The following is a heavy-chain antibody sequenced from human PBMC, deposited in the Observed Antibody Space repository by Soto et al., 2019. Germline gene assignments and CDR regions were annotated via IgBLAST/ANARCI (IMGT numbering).Heavy chain of an antibody. D-gene: IGHD3-22*01. CDR2: IKHDGSEK. CDR1: GLTFSKYW. Sequence: EVQLVESGGGLVQPGGSLRLSCATSGLTFSKYWMTWVRQAPGKGLEWVATIKHDGSEKSNLDSVEGRFTISRDNAKNSLSLQMNSLRVEDTAVYFWSSVPCSPGYYGLDVWGQGTTVTVSS. CDR3: SSVPCSPGYYGLDV. V-gene: IGHV3-7*03. J-gene: IGHJ6*02.